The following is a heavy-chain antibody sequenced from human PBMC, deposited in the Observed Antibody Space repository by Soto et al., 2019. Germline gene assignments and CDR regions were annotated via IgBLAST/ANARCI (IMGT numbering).Heavy chain of an antibody. CDR2: ISAYNGNT. D-gene: IGHD3-10*01. Sequence: QVQLVQSGAEVKKPGASVKVSCKASGYTFTSYGISWVRQAPGQGLEWMGWISAYNGNTNYAQKLQGRGTMTTDTSTSTAYMELRSLRSDDTAVYYCARRITMVRGVITYGMDVWGQGTTVTVSS. V-gene: IGHV1-18*04. CDR3: ARRITMVRGVITYGMDV. CDR1: GYTFTSYG. J-gene: IGHJ6*02.